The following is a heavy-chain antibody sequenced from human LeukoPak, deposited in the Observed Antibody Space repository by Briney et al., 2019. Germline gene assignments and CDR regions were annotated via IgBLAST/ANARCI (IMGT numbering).Heavy chain of an antibody. CDR2: ISGTGGAT. D-gene: IGHD2-21*01. Sequence: GGSLRLSCVASGFSFGNYAMSWVRQAPGKGLQWVSQISGTGGATWYAGFARDRFTISRDNSKMTLYLQMSGLRVEDTAMYYCVKDPRDTYGTNWFVSWGQGTLLIVSS. CDR3: VKDPRDTYGTNWFVS. CDR1: GFSFGNYA. J-gene: IGHJ5*01. V-gene: IGHV3-23*01.